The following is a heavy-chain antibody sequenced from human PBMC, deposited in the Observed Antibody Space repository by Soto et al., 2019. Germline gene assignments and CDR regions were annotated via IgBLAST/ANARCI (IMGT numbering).Heavy chain of an antibody. Sequence: SETLSLTCTVSGGSISNSNYYWGWIRQPPGQGLEWIGSIYYTGNTYYNPSLKSRVTISVDTSKNQFSLKLTSVTAADTAVYYCARRADCSGGSCYIQWNAFDIWGQGTMVT. D-gene: IGHD2-15*01. V-gene: IGHV4-39*01. CDR1: GGSISNSNYY. CDR2: IYYTGNT. J-gene: IGHJ3*02. CDR3: ARRADCSGGSCYIQWNAFDI.